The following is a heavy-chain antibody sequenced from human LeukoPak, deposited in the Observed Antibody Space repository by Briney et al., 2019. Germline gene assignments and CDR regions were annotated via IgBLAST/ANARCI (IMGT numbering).Heavy chain of an antibody. J-gene: IGHJ5*02. CDR2: ISGSGGST. Sequence: PGGSLRLSCAASGFTFSSYAMSWVRQAPGKGLEWVSAISGSGGSTYYADSAKGRFTISRDNSKDTLYLQMNSLRAEDTAVYYCAKDQYQLPRGWFDPWGQGTLVTVSS. V-gene: IGHV3-23*01. D-gene: IGHD2-2*01. CDR1: GFTFSSYA. CDR3: AKDQYQLPRGWFDP.